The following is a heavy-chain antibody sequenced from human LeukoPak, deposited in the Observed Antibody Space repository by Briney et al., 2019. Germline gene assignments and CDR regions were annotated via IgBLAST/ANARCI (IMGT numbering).Heavy chain of an antibody. J-gene: IGHJ6*03. CDR3: AQSPIRRIVGATTDYYYMDV. V-gene: IGHV3-23*01. CDR2: ISGSGGST. D-gene: IGHD1-26*01. CDR1: GFTFSSYA. Sequence: QAGGSLRLSCAASGFTFSSYAMSWVRQAPGKGLEWVSAISGSGGSTYYADSVKGRFTISRDNSKNTLYLQMNSLRAEDTAVYYCAQSPIRRIVGATTDYYYMDVWGKGTTVTVSS.